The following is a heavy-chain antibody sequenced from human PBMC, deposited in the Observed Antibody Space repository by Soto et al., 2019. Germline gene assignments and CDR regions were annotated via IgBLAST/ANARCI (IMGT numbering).Heavy chain of an antibody. D-gene: IGHD6-25*01. CDR2: MNPNSGNT. J-gene: IGHJ6*03. CDR1: GYTFTSYD. CDR3: ARGPGSGYYYYRDG. V-gene: IGHV1-8*01. Sequence: QVQLVQSGAEVKKPGASVKVSCKASGYTFTSYDINWVRQATGQGLEWMGWMNPNSGNTGYAQTFKGRGAKTWNSSTSTADMEVISLRSEDTAVYYCARGPGSGYYYYRDGWGKWTTVTLAS.